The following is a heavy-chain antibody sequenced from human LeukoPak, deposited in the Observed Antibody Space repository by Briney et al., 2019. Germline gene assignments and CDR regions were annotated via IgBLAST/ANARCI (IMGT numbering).Heavy chain of an antibody. J-gene: IGHJ4*02. D-gene: IGHD2-2*01. CDR1: GFTFSSYS. V-gene: IGHV3-21*01. CDR2: ISSSSSYI. CDR3: AREKGYCSSTSCSNY. Sequence: NPGGSLRLSCAASGFTFSSYSMNWVRQAPGKGLEWVSSISSSSSYIYYADPVKGRFTISRDNAKNSLYLQMNSLRAEDTAVYYCAREKGYCSSTSCSNYWGQGTLVTVSS.